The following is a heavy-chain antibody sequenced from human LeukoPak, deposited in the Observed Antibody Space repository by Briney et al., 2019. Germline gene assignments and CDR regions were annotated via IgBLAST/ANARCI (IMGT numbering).Heavy chain of an antibody. V-gene: IGHV1-69*04. CDR1: AGTFSSYA. Sequence: SVSVSRMASAGTFSSYAMSWVREAPGQGLEWMGRIIPSLGIANYAQKYQGRVTITADKSTSTAYMEQSSLRSEDTAVYYCARDCDSYRVYGFDYWGQGTLVTVSS. CDR3: ARDCDSYRVYGFDY. J-gene: IGHJ4*02. CDR2: IIPSLGIA. D-gene: IGHD5/OR15-5a*01.